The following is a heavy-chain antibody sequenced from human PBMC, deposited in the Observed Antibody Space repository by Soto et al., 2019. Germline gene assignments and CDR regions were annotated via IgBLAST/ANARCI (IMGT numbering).Heavy chain of an antibody. J-gene: IGHJ4*02. Sequence: EVQLVESGGGLVQPGGSLKLSCAASGFTFSDSAIHWVRQASGKGLEWVGRIRDKANSYATAYAASVKDSFTLSRDDSKNTAYLQMNSLKTEDTAVYYCVIPQYDYDSSGDDYWGQGTLVTVSS. CDR2: IRDKANSYAT. CDR3: VIPQYDYDSSGDDY. D-gene: IGHD3-22*01. V-gene: IGHV3-73*01. CDR1: GFTFSDSA.